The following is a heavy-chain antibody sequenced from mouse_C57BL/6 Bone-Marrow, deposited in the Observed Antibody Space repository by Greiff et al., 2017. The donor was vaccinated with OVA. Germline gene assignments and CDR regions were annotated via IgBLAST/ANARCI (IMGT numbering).Heavy chain of an antibody. Sequence: VQLQQSGPELVKPGASVKISCKASGYSFTGYYMPWVKQSHGKILDWIGYIYPYNGDSSYNQNFKGKATLTVDKSSSTAYMELRRLTSEDAAVYHCARVTGFDYWGQGTTLTVSS. J-gene: IGHJ2*01. CDR3: ARVTGFDY. V-gene: IGHV1-31*01. CDR1: GYSFTGYY. D-gene: IGHD2-13*01. CDR2: IYPYNGDS.